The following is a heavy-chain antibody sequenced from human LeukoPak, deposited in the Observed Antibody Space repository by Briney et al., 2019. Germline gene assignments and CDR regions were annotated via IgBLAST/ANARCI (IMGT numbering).Heavy chain of an antibody. Sequence: PSETLSLTCTVSGGSISSGGYYWSWIRQHPGKGLEWIGYIYYSGSTYYNPSLKSRVTISVDTSKNQFSLKLSSVTAADTAVYYCARDWSWGTPPSYWYFDLWGRGTLVTVSS. D-gene: IGHD7-27*01. CDR1: GGSISSGGYY. CDR3: ARDWSWGTPPSYWYFDL. V-gene: IGHV4-31*03. CDR2: IYYSGST. J-gene: IGHJ2*01.